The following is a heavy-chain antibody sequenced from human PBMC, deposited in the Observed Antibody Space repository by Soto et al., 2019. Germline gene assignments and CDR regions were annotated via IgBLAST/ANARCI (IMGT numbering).Heavy chain of an antibody. Sequence: ASVKVSCQVSGYTLTELSMHWVRQAPGKGLEGMGGFDPEDGETVYAHKFQGRVTMTEDTSTDTAYMELRLLRSEDTAVSDCATDITGTVHSDSFDIWGQGTLVTVSS. CDR2: FDPEDGET. J-gene: IGHJ3*02. CDR1: GYTLTELS. D-gene: IGHD3-10*01. CDR3: ATDITGTVHSDSFDI. V-gene: IGHV1-24*01.